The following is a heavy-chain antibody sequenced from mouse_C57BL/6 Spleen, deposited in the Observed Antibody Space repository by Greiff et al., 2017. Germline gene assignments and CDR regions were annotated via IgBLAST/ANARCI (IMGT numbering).Heavy chain of an antibody. Sequence: VQLQQSGPELVKPGASVKISCKASGYTFTDYYMNWVKQSHGKSLEWIGDINPYNGGTSYNQKFKGKATLTVDKSSSTAYMELRSLTSEDSAVYYCARIRELLYYFDYWGQGTTLTVSS. CDR1: GYTFTDYY. CDR3: ARIRELLYYFDY. J-gene: IGHJ2*01. V-gene: IGHV1-26*01. D-gene: IGHD2-12*01. CDR2: INPYNGGT.